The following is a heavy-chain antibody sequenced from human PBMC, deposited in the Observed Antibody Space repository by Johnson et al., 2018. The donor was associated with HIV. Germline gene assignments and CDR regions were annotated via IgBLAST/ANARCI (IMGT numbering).Heavy chain of an antibody. Sequence: VQLVESGGGLIQPGGSLRLSCAASGFTVSSNYMSWVRQAPGKGLEWVSVIYSGGSTYYADSVKGRFPISRDNSKNTLYLQMNSLRAEDTAVYYCARDPGPDYDILTGPLYGAFDIWGQGTMVTVSS. D-gene: IGHD3-9*01. V-gene: IGHV3-53*01. J-gene: IGHJ3*02. CDR3: ARDPGPDYDILTGPLYGAFDI. CDR2: IYSGGST. CDR1: GFTVSSNY.